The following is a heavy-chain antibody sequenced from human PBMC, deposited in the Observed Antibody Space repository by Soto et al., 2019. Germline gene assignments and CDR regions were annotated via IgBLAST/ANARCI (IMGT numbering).Heavy chain of an antibody. CDR1: GYPFSDNQ. V-gene: IGHV1-2*02. Sequence: ASVKVSCKASGYPFSDNQIHWLRRAPGQGLEWMGRINPKSDDTNYAQKFQGRVTMTRDTSIDTAYLELTGLTSDDTATYYCARKHSLDYIRWGLDPWGQGTMVTVYS. D-gene: IGHD4-4*01. J-gene: IGHJ5*02. CDR2: INPKSDDT. CDR3: ARKHSLDYIRWGLDP.